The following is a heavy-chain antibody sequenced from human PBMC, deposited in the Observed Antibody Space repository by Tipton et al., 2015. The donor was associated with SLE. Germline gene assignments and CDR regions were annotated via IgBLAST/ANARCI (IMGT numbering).Heavy chain of an antibody. CDR3: ARDRNIVATMRGYFDL. Sequence: SLRLSCAASGFTFSSYSMNWVRQAPGKGLEWVSYISSSSSTIYYADSVKGRFTISRDNAKNSLYLQMNSLRAEDTAVYYCARDRNIVATMRGYFDLWGRGTLVTVSS. CDR1: GFTFSSYS. CDR2: ISSSSSTI. D-gene: IGHD5-12*01. J-gene: IGHJ2*01. V-gene: IGHV3-48*01.